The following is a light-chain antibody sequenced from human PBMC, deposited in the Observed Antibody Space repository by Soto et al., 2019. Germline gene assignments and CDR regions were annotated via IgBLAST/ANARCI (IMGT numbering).Light chain of an antibody. CDR2: DAS. CDR3: QQRQYWPPIT. J-gene: IGKJ5*01. V-gene: IGKV3D-20*02. Sequence: DIVLTQSPGTLSLSPGERATLSCRASQSVSSSYLAWYQQKPGQAPRLLIYDASNRAAGIPARFSGSGSGTDFTLTISSLEPEDFAIYYCQQRQYWPPITFGQGTRLENK. CDR1: QSVSSSY.